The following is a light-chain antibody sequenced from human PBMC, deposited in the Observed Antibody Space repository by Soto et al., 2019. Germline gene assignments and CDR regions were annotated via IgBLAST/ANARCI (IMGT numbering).Light chain of an antibody. J-gene: IGKJ5*01. CDR2: SAS. CDR1: QTISIF. CDR3: QQCYSGLCS. Sequence: DIQMTQSPSSLSASVGDRVTITCRANQTISIFLNWYQHKPGQAPKVLIHSASTLQSGVPSRFTGSGSGTEFTLIITSLQSEDFAAYYCQQCYSGLCSFGQGTRLEIK. V-gene: IGKV1-39*01.